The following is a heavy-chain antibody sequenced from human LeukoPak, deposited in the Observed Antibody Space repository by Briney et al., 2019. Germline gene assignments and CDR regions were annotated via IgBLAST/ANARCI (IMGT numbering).Heavy chain of an antibody. V-gene: IGHV3-48*03. CDR1: GFTFSSYE. CDR2: ISSSGSTI. D-gene: IGHD3-10*01. Sequence: PGGSLRLSCAASGFTFSSYEMNWVRQAPGKGLEWVSYISSSGSTIYYADSVKGRFTISRDNAKNSLYLQMNSLRAEGTAVYYCAKDKYYYGSGSFYNGMDVWGQGTTVTVSS. CDR3: AKDKYYYGSGSFYNGMDV. J-gene: IGHJ6*02.